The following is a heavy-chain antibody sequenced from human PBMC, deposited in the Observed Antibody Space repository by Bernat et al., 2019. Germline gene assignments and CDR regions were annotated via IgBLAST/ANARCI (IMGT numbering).Heavy chain of an antibody. J-gene: IGHJ6*02. Sequence: QVQLQESGPGLVKPSQTLSLTCTVSGGSISSGSYYWSWIRQPAGKGLEWIGRIYTSGSTNYNPSLKSRVTISVDTSKNQFPLKLSSVTAADTAVYYCASGVSYYYGSGSYYYYGMDVWGQGTTVTVSS. CDR3: ASGVSYYYGSGSYYYYGMDV. CDR1: GGSISSGSYY. V-gene: IGHV4-61*02. CDR2: IYTSGST. D-gene: IGHD3-10*01.